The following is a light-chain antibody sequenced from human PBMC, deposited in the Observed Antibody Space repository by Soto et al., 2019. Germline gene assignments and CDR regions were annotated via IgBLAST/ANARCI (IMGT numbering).Light chain of an antibody. CDR2: GAS. V-gene: IGKV3D-7*01. CDR3: HQDFDLPLT. CDR1: QSLSNTY. Sequence: EIVMTQSPVTLSLSPGDTATLSCRASQSLSNTYISWYQQKPGQAPRLLIYGASTRATGIPARFSGSGSGTDFTLTISSLQPEDFALYYCHQDFDLPLTFGGGTKVEIK. J-gene: IGKJ4*01.